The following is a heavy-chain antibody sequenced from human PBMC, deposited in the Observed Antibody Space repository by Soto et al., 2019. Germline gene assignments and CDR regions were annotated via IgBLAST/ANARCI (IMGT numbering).Heavy chain of an antibody. CDR1: GFSLSINGVG. CDR3: AHRPYNGYRFDFDC. V-gene: IGHV2-5*02. J-gene: IGHJ4*02. Sequence: QITLKESGPTVVKPTQTLTLTCTFSGFSLSINGVGVGWIRQPPGKALEWLALIYWDDDKRYSPSLKSRLTITKDPSKNQVVLIITTMDPVDTATYYCAHRPYNGYRFDFDCWGQGTLLTVSS. CDR2: IYWDDDK. D-gene: IGHD5-12*01.